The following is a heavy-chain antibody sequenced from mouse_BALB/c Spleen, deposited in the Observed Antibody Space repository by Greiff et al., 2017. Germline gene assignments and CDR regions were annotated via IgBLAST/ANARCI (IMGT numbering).Heavy chain of an antibody. CDR3: ARRGDYENFDY. CDR2: ILPGSGST. V-gene: IGHV1-9*01. CDR1: GYTFSSYW. J-gene: IGHJ2*01. D-gene: IGHD2-4*01. Sequence: QVQLKESGAELMKPGASVKISCKATGYTFSSYWIEWVKQRPGHGLEWIGEILPGSGSTNYNEKFKGKATFTADTSSNTAYMQLSSLTSEDSAVYYCARRGDYENFDYWGQGTTLTVSS.